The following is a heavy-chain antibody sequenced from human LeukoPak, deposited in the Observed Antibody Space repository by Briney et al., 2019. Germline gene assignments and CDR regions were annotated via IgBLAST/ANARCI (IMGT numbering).Heavy chain of an antibody. V-gene: IGHV3-23*01. Sequence: PGGSLRLSCAASGFTFSSYAMSWVRQAPGKGLEWVSAISGSGGSTYYADSVKGRFTISRDNSKNTLYLQMNSLRAEDTAVYYCAKGSSGNTARHAWFDPWGQGTLVTVSS. CDR2: ISGSGGST. J-gene: IGHJ5*02. CDR3: AKGSSGNTARHAWFDP. CDR1: GFTFSSYA. D-gene: IGHD5-18*01.